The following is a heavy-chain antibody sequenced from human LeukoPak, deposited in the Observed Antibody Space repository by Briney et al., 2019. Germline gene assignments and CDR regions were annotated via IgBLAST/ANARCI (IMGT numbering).Heavy chain of an antibody. V-gene: IGHV4-59*11. Sequence: SETLSLTCTVSGGSISSHYCSWIRQPPGKRLEWIGFIYYSGSTNYNPSLKSRVAMSVDTSKNQFSLKLTSVTAADTAVYYCARGDYYDSSGYYHDAFDIWGQGTMVTVSS. J-gene: IGHJ3*02. CDR2: IYYSGST. CDR1: GGSISSHY. CDR3: ARGDYYDSSGYYHDAFDI. D-gene: IGHD3-22*01.